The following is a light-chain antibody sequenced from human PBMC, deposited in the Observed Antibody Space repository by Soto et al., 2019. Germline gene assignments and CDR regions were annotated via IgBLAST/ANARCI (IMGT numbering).Light chain of an antibody. CDR3: LLQDSDIRV. J-gene: IGLJ3*02. Sequence: QAVVTQEPSLTVSPGGTVTLTCGSSTGAVTSGHYPYWFQQRPGQAPKTLIYDANNKYPWTPARFSGSLFGGKATLTLSGAQPEDEAEYYCLLQDSDIRVFGGGTKLTVL. V-gene: IGLV7-46*01. CDR1: TGAVTSGHY. CDR2: DAN.